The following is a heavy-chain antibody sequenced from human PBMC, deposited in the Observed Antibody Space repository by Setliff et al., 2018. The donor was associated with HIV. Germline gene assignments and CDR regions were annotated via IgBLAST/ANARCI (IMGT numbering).Heavy chain of an antibody. CDR1: GDTFHNCA. D-gene: IGHD2-8*01. Sequence: SVKVSCKASGDTFHNCAVTWVRQAPGQGLEWMGGSIPLFGTTNYAQKFQGRVTLTTDELMKTAYMELSSLRSEDTAVYYCASGSGYRKNGNCYIGVHKNPDKYYFDYWGQGTLVTVSS. CDR2: SIPLFGTT. V-gene: IGHV1-69*05. J-gene: IGHJ4*02. CDR3: ASGSGYRKNGNCYIGVHKNPDKYYFDY.